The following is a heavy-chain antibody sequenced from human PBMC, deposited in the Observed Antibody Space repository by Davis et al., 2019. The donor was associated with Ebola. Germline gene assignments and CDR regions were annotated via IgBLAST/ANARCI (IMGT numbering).Heavy chain of an antibody. CDR1: GFTFSSYC. D-gene: IGHD3-22*01. V-gene: IGHV3-7*01. CDR2: IKQDGSNK. CDR3: AKDRQSYYYDSSGSHPFDY. J-gene: IGHJ4*02. Sequence: GGSLRLSCAASGFTFSSYCMSWVRQAPGKGLEWVANIKQDGSNKYYADSVKGRFTISRDNSKNTLYLQMNSLRAEDTAVYYCAKDRQSYYYDSSGSHPFDYWGQGTLVTVSS.